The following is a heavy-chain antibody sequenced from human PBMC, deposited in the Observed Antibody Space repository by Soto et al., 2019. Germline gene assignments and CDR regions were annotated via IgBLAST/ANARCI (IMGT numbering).Heavy chain of an antibody. J-gene: IGHJ6*02. CDR3: EREWGLLTYYVMKV. CDR1: GDSVTSGSYY. V-gene: IGHV4-61*03. D-gene: IGHD3-10*01. CDR2: TSYTGRT. Sequence: PSETLSLTCIVSGDSVTSGSYYWTWLRQPPGKGLDWIGYTSYTGRTKYNPSLQSRVTISVDKSKNDFSLNLSSVTAADTAVYFCEREWGLLTYYVMKVWGQGTAVTVSS.